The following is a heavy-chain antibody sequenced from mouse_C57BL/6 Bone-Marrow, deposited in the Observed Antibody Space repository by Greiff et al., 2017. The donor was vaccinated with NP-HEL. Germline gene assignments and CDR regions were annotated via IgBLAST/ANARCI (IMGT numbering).Heavy chain of an antibody. CDR2: IDPNSGGT. D-gene: IGHD1-1*01. Sequence: QVQLQQPGAELVKPGASVKLSCKASGYTFTSYWMHWVKQRPGRGLEWIGRIDPNSGGTKYNEKFKSKATLTVDKPSSTAYMQLSSLTSEDSAVYYCARGAITTVVAAYWYFDVWGTGTTVTVSS. J-gene: IGHJ1*03. CDR1: GYTFTSYW. CDR3: ARGAITTVVAAYWYFDV. V-gene: IGHV1-72*01.